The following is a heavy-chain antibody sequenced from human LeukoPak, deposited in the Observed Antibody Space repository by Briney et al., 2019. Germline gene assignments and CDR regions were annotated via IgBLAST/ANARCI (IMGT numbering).Heavy chain of an antibody. J-gene: IGHJ5*01. V-gene: IGHV3-11*04. CDR3: ARERIRADVTGWFDS. CDR2: ISSSGGIM. Sequence: PGGSLRLSCAASRFTFSDYDMSWIRQAPGKGLEWVAKISSSGGIMYYADSLKGRFSISRDNAQKSLYLQMTSLRAEDAALYYCARERIRADVTGWFDSWGQGTLVTVSS. CDR1: RFTFSDYD. D-gene: IGHD1-14*01.